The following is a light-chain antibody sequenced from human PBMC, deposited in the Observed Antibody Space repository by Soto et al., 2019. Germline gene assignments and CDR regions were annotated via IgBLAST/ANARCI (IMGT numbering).Light chain of an antibody. CDR3: QQADSCPLA. CDR2: AAS. V-gene: IGKV1D-12*01. CDR1: QGIATW. J-gene: IGKJ4*01. Sequence: DIQMTQSPASVSTSVGDTVTITCRASQGIATWLAWYQQRPGKAPKLLIYAASILQSRVPSRFSGSGSGTDFTLTITNLQPEDFATYYCQQADSCPLAFGGGTNVEIK.